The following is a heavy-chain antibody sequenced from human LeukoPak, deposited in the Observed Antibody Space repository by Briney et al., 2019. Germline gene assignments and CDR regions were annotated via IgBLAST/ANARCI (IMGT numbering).Heavy chain of an antibody. CDR3: ARGGYYGSGNDFRFDP. D-gene: IGHD3-10*01. J-gene: IGHJ5*02. CDR1: GGSISSSSYY. V-gene: IGHV4-39*07. Sequence: SEALSLTCTVSGGSISSSSYYWGWIRQPPGKGLEWIGGIYYSGSTNYKPSLKSRVTISVDTSKNQFSLKLSSVTAADTAVYYYARGGYYGSGNDFRFDPWGQGTLVTVSS. CDR2: IYYSGST.